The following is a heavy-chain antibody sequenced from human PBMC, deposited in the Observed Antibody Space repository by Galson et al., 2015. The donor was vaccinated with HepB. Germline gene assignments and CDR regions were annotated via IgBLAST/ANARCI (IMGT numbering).Heavy chain of an antibody. CDR3: TRDKTSDYYESSGPYPGAYYYYGMDV. CDR2: IRSKANSYAT. D-gene: IGHD3-22*01. V-gene: IGHV3-73*01. Sequence: SLRLSCAASGFTFSGSAMHWVRQASGKGLEWVGRIRSKANSYATAYAASVKGRFTISRDDSKNTAYLQMNSLKTEDTAVYYCTRDKTSDYYESSGPYPGAYYYYGMDVWGQGTTVTVSS. J-gene: IGHJ6*02. CDR1: GFTFSGSA.